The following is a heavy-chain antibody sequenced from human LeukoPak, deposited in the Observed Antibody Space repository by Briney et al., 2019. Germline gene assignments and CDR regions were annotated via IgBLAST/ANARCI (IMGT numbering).Heavy chain of an antibody. J-gene: IGHJ4*02. Sequence: SGGSLRLSCAASGFTFSSYAMSWVRQAPGKGLEWVSAISGSGGSTYYADSVKGQFTISRDNSKNTLYLQMNSLRAEDTAVYYCAKDLGQWLGYFDYWGQGTLVTVSS. D-gene: IGHD6-19*01. CDR3: AKDLGQWLGYFDY. CDR2: ISGSGGST. V-gene: IGHV3-23*01. CDR1: GFTFSSYA.